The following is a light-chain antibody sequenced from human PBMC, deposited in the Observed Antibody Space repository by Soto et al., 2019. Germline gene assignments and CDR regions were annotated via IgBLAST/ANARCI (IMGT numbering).Light chain of an antibody. CDR3: KAYASTSARL. CDR2: EGT. V-gene: IGLV2-14*01. Sequence: QSALTQPASLSGSPGQSITISCTGTSSDVGAFNYVSWYQQHPGKTPKLIIYEGTNRPSGVSNRFSGSKSGNTASLTISGLQAEDEADYYCKAYASTSARLFGGGTKLTVL. J-gene: IGLJ3*02. CDR1: SSDVGAFNY.